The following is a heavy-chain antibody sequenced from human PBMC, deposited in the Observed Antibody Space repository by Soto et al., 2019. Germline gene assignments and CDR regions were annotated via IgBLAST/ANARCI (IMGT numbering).Heavy chain of an antibody. J-gene: IGHJ6*02. CDR3: VSPGYSSSWYYYYGMDV. D-gene: IGHD6-13*01. CDR2: INHSGST. CDR1: GGSFSGYY. V-gene: IGHV4-34*01. Sequence: SETLSLTCAVYGGSFSGYYWSWIRQPPGKGLEWIGEINHSGSTNYNPSLKSRVTISVDTSKHQFSLKLSSVTAADTAVYYCVSPGYSSSWYYYYGMDVWGQGTTVTVSS.